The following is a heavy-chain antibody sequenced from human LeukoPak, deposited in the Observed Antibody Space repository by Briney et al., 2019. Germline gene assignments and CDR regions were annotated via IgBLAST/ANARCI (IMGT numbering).Heavy chain of an antibody. V-gene: IGHV3-20*01. CDR3: AKNWGTLSWYFDL. D-gene: IGHD7-27*01. CDR2: INWSGGST. J-gene: IGHJ2*01. Sequence: PGGSLRLSCAASGFTFDDYGLSWVRQAPGKGLECVSGINWSGGSTTYADSVKGRFTISRDNAKNSLYLQMNSLRGEDTALYHCAKNWGTLSWYFDLWGRGTLVTVSS. CDR1: GFTFDDYG.